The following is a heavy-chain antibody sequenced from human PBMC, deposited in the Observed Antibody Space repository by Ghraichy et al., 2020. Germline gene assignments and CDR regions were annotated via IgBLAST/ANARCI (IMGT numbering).Heavy chain of an antibody. CDR2: ISWNSVTK. CDR3: AKQATPTLFYYYRLDV. Sequence: RLSCAGSGFKFEDYAMHWVRQVPGKGLEWVSGISWNSVTKVYADSVKGRFTISRDNAKNSLYLQLSSLTTEDSALYYCAKQATPTLFYYYRLDVWGRGTTVAVSS. J-gene: IGHJ6*02. CDR1: GFKFEDYA. V-gene: IGHV3-9*01.